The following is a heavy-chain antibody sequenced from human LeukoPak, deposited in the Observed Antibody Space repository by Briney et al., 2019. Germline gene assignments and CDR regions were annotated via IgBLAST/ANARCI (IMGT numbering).Heavy chain of an antibody. D-gene: IGHD5-24*01. CDR3: AKDITGDGYVGFDY. CDR2: ISWGGNTT. J-gene: IGHJ4*02. Sequence: GGSLRLSCVASGFTFDDYTMHWVRQVPGKGLEWVSLISWGGNTTYYADSVKGRFTISRDNSKNSLYLQMNSLRTEDTALYYCAKDITGDGYVGFDYWGQGTLVTVSS. V-gene: IGHV3-43*01. CDR1: GFTFDDYT.